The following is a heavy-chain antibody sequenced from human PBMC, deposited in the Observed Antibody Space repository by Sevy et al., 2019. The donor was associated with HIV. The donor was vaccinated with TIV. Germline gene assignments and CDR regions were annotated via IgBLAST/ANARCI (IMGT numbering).Heavy chain of an antibody. Sequence: GGSLRLSCAASGFXFSTYTMTWVRQAPGKGLEWVSGISGSGGSTYYADSLKGRFTIFRDNSKSTVHLQMNSLRAEDTAVYYCAKGDRTFYGLDVWGQGTTVTVSS. J-gene: IGHJ6*02. CDR3: AKGDRTFYGLDV. CDR2: ISGSGGST. V-gene: IGHV3-23*01. CDR1: GFXFSTYT. D-gene: IGHD2-15*01.